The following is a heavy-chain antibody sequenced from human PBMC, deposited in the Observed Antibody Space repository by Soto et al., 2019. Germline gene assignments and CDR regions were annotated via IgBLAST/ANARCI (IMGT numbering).Heavy chain of an antibody. CDR2: LYYSGST. Sequence: SETLSLTCTVSGGSISSYYWSWIRQPPGKGLEWIGYLYYSGSTSYNPSLKSRVTISVDTSKNQFSLKLSSVTAADTAVYYCASSLKSYYTSSGYFQHWGQGALVTVSS. CDR3: ASSLKSYYTSSGYFQH. J-gene: IGHJ1*01. CDR1: GGSISSYY. V-gene: IGHV4-59*01. D-gene: IGHD1-26*01.